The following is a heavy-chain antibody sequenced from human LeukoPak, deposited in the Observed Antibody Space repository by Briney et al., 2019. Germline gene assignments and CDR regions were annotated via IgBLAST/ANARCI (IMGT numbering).Heavy chain of an antibody. CDR3: AKAEGYSSGWYPG. Sequence: GGSLRLSCAASEFTFSSYSMNWVRQAPGKGLEWVSGISWNSGDIGYADSVKGRFTISRDNAKNSLYLQMNSLRAEDTALYYCAKAEGYSSGWYPGWGQGTLVTVSS. D-gene: IGHD6-19*01. J-gene: IGHJ4*02. CDR2: ISWNSGDI. CDR1: EFTFSSYS. V-gene: IGHV3-9*01.